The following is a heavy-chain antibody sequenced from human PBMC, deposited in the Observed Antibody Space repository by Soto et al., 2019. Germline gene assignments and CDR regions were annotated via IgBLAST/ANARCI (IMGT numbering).Heavy chain of an antibody. CDR3: ARRVTGSGTWGWFDP. Sequence: SETLSLTCTVSGGSISSSSYYWGWIRQPPGKGLEWIGSIYYSGSTYYNPSLKSRVTISVDTSKNQFSLKLSSVTAADTAVYYCARRVTGSGTWGWFDPWGQGTLVTVSS. D-gene: IGHD3-10*01. J-gene: IGHJ5*02. V-gene: IGHV4-39*01. CDR1: GGSISSSSYY. CDR2: IYYSGST.